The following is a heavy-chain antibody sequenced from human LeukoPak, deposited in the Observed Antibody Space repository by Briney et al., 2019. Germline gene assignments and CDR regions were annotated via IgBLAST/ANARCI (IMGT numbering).Heavy chain of an antibody. CDR1: GDSVSSSSVA. CDR2: TNCRSRWYN. V-gene: IGHV6-1*01. CDR3: ARVQFCSGGSCQGYFQH. J-gene: IGHJ1*01. D-gene: IGHD2-15*01. Sequence: SQTLSLTCAISGDSVSSSSVAWNWIRQSPSRGLEWLGRTNCRSRWYNDYAVSVKSRITITSDTSKNQFSLQPNSVTPDDTAVYYCARVQFCSGGSCQGYFQHWGQGTLVTVSS.